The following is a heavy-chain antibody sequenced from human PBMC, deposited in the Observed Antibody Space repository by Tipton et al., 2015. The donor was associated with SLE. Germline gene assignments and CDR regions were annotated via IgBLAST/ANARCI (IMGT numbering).Heavy chain of an antibody. D-gene: IGHD4-17*01. V-gene: IGHV4-39*07. J-gene: IGHJ4*02. CDR1: GDSITRSSFY. Sequence: TLSLTCTVSGDSITRSSFYWGWIRQPPGKGLEWIGSIYYSGTAHYENPSLKSRVTISVDTSKNQFSLKLSSVTAADTAVYYCAKDYNHDNADYNWGQGTLVIVSS. CDR2: IYYSGTAH. CDR3: AKDYNHDNADYN.